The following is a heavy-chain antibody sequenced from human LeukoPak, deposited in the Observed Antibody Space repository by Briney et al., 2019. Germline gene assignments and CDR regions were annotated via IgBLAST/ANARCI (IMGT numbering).Heavy chain of an antibody. D-gene: IGHD5/OR15-5a*01. CDR3: ARDERWSNAFDI. V-gene: IGHV4-30-4*01. J-gene: IGHJ3*02. CDR2: IYYSGST. Sequence: SQTLSLTCTVSGGSISSGDYYWSWIRQPPGKGLEWIGYIYYSGSTYYNPSLKSRVTISVDTSKNQFSLKLSSVTAADTAVYYCARDERWSNAFDIWGQGTMVTVSS. CDR1: GGSISSGDYY.